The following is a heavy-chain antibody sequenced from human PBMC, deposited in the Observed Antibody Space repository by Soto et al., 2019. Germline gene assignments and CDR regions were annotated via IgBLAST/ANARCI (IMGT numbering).Heavy chain of an antibody. CDR3: ARDPSGDYIGAFDF. CDR1: GFIFPNYA. V-gene: IGHV3-23*01. D-gene: IGHD4-17*01. Sequence: EVQVLESGGGLVQPGGSLRLSCTASGFIFPNYAMMWVRQAPGKGLEWVSAITGGGGGAQYADSVRGRLIISRDNSKNTLYLEMSSVRAEDTAIYYCARDPSGDYIGAFDFWGQGISVSVSS. J-gene: IGHJ3*01. CDR2: ITGGGGGA.